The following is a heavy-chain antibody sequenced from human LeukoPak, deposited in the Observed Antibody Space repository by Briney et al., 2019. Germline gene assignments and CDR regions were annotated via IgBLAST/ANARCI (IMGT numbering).Heavy chain of an antibody. J-gene: IGHJ6*02. CDR1: AFTLSSYD. D-gene: IGHD4-23*01. Sequence: PGGSLTLSCAASAFTLSSYDMKWVRQAPGKGLEWVSYMSSSVTATYYAHSVKGRFTISRDYAKNSLYLQMNSLRAEDTAIYYCARESGNDYYYYGMDLWGQGTAVTVSS. CDR2: MSSSVTAT. CDR3: ARESGNDYYYYGMDL. V-gene: IGHV3-48*03.